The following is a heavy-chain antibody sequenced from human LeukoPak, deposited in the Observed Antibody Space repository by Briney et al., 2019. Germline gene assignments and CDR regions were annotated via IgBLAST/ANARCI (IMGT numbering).Heavy chain of an antibody. D-gene: IGHD3-9*01. V-gene: IGHV3-13*04. CDR3: ARGNILTGYDC. J-gene: IGHJ4*02. CDR1: GFTFSSYD. CDR2: IGIVGDT. Sequence: QPGGSLRLSCAASGFTFSSYDMHWVRHATGKGLEWVSAIGIVGDTYYSGSVKGRFTISRENAKNFLYLQMNSLRAGDTAVYYCARGNILTGYDCWGQGTLVTVSA.